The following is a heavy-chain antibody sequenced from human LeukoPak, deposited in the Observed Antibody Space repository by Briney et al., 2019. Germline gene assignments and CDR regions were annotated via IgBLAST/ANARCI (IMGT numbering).Heavy chain of an antibody. D-gene: IGHD3-10*01. Sequence: ASVNVSCKASGYTFTIYGISWVRQAPGQGLGWMGWISAYNGNTNYAQKLQGRVTMTTDTSTSTAYMELRSLRSDDTAVYYCARDGGSGYYYYMDVWGKGTTVTVSS. V-gene: IGHV1-18*01. CDR2: ISAYNGNT. CDR1: GYTFTIYG. CDR3: ARDGGSGYYYYMDV. J-gene: IGHJ6*03.